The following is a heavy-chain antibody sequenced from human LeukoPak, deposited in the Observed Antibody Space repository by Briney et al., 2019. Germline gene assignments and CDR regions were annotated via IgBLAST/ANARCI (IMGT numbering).Heavy chain of an antibody. CDR2: ISGSGGST. V-gene: IGHV3-23*01. J-gene: IGHJ4*02. CDR3: AKRGEMAKKNPLDY. D-gene: IGHD5-24*01. CDR1: GFTFSSYG. Sequence: PGGSLRLSCAASGFTFSSYGMSWVRQAPGKGLEWVSAISGSGGSTYYADSVKGRFTISRDNSKNTLYLQMNSLRAEDTAVYYCAKRGEMAKKNPLDYWGQGTLVTVSS.